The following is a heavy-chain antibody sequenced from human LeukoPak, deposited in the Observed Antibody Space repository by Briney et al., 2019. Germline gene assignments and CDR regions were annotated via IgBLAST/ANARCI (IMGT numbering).Heavy chain of an antibody. D-gene: IGHD1-26*01. CDR1: GGSISSGDYY. V-gene: IGHV4-30-4*01. CDR3: ARVGGSYKGEGHFDY. J-gene: IGHJ4*02. Sequence: SETLSLTCTVSGGSISSGDYYWSWIRQPPGKGLEWIGYIYYSGGTYYNPSLKSRVTISVDTSKNQFSLKLSSVTAADTAVYYCARVGGSYKGEGHFDYWGQGTLVTVSS. CDR2: IYYSGGT.